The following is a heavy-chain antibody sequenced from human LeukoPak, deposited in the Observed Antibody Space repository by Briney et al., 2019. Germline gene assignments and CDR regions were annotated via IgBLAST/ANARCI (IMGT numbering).Heavy chain of an antibody. CDR1: GFTFSSYS. J-gene: IGHJ6*03. D-gene: IGHD3-3*01. CDR2: ISSSSSYI. V-gene: IGHV3-21*01. CDR3: ARSMYYDFWSGYYNYYYMDV. Sequence: GGSLRLSCAASGFTFSSYSMNWVRQAPGKGLEWVSFISSSSSYIYYADSVKGRFTISRDNAKNSVYLQMNSLRAEDTAVYYCARSMYYDFWSGYYNYYYMDVWGKGTTVTVSS.